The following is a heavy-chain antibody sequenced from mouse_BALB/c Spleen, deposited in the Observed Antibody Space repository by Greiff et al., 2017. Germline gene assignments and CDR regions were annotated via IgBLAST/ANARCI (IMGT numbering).Heavy chain of an antibody. CDR2: ISSGSSTI. Sequence: EVQLVESGGGLVQPGGSRKLSCAASGFTFSSFGMHWVRQAPEKGLEWVAYISSGSSTIYYADTVKGRFTISRDNPKNTLFLQMTSLRSEDTAMYYCARGYVRYAMDYWGQGTSVTVSS. V-gene: IGHV5-17*02. J-gene: IGHJ4*01. CDR3: ARGYVRYAMDY. CDR1: GFTFSSFG.